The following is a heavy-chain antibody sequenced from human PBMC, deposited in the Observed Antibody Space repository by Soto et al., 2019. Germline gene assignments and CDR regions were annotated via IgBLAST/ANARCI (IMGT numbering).Heavy chain of an antibody. CDR1: GCSISIGGYY. CDR3: ARDLMYYDILTGYYRDHDAFDI. V-gene: IGHV4-31*03. CDR2: IYYSGST. Sequence: SETLSLTCTVSGCSISIGGYYWSWIRQHPGKGLELIGYIYYSGSTYYNPSLKSRVTISVDTSKNQFSLKLSSVTAADTAVYYCARDLMYYDILTGYYRDHDAFDIWGQGTMVTVS. D-gene: IGHD3-9*01. J-gene: IGHJ3*02.